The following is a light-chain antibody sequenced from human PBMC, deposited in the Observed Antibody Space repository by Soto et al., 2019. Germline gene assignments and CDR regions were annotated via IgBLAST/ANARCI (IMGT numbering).Light chain of an antibody. CDR1: QSVSSSY. CDR2: AAS. Sequence: EIGLTQSPGTLSLSPGERATLSCRASQSVSSSYLAWYQQKPGQAPRLLIYAASTRAAGIPARFSGSGSGTEFTLTISSLQSEDFAVYYCQQYNNWPITFGQGTRLEIK. V-gene: IGKV3-15*01. J-gene: IGKJ5*01. CDR3: QQYNNWPIT.